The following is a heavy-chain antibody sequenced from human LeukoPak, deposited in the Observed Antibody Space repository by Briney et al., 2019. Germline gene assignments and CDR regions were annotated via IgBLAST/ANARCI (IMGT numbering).Heavy chain of an antibody. Sequence: GASVKVSCKVSGYTLTELSMHWVRQAPGKGLEWMGGFDPEDGETIYAQKSQGRVTMTEDTSTDTAYMELSSLRSEDTAVYYCASGSHCTNGVCYTRPLDAFDIWGQGTMVTVSS. CDR2: FDPEDGET. CDR1: GYTLTELS. CDR3: ASGSHCTNGVCYTRPLDAFDI. D-gene: IGHD2-8*01. J-gene: IGHJ3*02. V-gene: IGHV1-24*01.